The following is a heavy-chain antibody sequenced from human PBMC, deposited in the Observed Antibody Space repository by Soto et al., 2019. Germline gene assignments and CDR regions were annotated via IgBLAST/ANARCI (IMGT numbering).Heavy chain of an antibody. CDR3: ARDLGAPTDRPGMDV. J-gene: IGHJ6*02. Sequence: PGGSLILSCAASGFTFSSYWMHWVRQAPGKGLVWVSRINSDGSSTSYADSVKGRFTISRDNAKNTLYLQMNSLRAEDTAVYYCARDLGAPTDRPGMDVWGQGTTVTVSS. CDR2: INSDGSST. CDR1: GFTFSSYW. D-gene: IGHD3-16*01. V-gene: IGHV3-74*01.